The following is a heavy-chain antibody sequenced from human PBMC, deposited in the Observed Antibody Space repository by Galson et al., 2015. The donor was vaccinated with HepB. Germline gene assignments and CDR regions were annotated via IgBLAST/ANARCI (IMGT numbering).Heavy chain of an antibody. V-gene: IGHV1-18*01. J-gene: IGHJ6*02. CDR2: ISAYNGNT. CDR1: GYTFTSYG. D-gene: IGHD1-26*01. CDR3: ARDLGAISFYYYYYYGMNV. Sequence: SVKVSCKASGYTFTSYGISWVRQAPGQGLEWMGWISAYNGNTNYAQKLQGRVTMTTDTSTSTAYMELRSLRSDDTAVYYCARDLGAISFYYYYYYGMNVWGQGTTVTVSS.